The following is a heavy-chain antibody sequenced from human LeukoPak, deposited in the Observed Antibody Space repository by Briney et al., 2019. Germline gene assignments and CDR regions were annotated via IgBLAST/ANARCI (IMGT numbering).Heavy chain of an antibody. J-gene: IGHJ4*02. Sequence: GGSLRLSCAASGFTFSSYAMHWVRQAPGKGLEWVAVISYDGSNKYYADSVKGRFTISRDNSKNTPYLQMSSLRAEDTAVYYCARVIQWLIDYWGQGTLVTVSS. CDR3: ARVIQWLIDY. V-gene: IGHV3-30*04. D-gene: IGHD5-12*01. CDR1: GFTFSSYA. CDR2: ISYDGSNK.